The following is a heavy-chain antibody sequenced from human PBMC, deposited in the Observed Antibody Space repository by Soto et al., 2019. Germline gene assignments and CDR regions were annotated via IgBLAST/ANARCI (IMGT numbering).Heavy chain of an antibody. V-gene: IGHV4-31*03. J-gene: IGHJ6*02. Sequence: SETLSLTCTVSGGSISSGGYYWSWIRQHPGKGLEWIGYIYYSGSTYYNPSLKSRVTISVETSKNQFSLKLSSVTAADTAVYYCARDLNSSWYTPGGDVWGQGTTVTVSS. D-gene: IGHD6-13*01. CDR2: IYYSGST. CDR3: ARDLNSSWYTPGGDV. CDR1: GGSISSGGYY.